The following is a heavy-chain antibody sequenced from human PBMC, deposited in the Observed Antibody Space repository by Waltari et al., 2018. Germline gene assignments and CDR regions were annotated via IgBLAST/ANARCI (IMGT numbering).Heavy chain of an antibody. Sequence: EVRLVESGGGVVQPGGSLRLSCAASGFLFGEYALHWARQAPGKGLEWVSLISGDGGSTYYADSVKGRFTISRDNSKNSLYLQMNSLRTEDTALYYCAKEIELGIDYYYYGMDVWGQGTTVTVSS. CDR2: ISGDGGST. D-gene: IGHD7-27*01. V-gene: IGHV3-43*02. CDR1: GFLFGEYA. CDR3: AKEIELGIDYYYYGMDV. J-gene: IGHJ6*02.